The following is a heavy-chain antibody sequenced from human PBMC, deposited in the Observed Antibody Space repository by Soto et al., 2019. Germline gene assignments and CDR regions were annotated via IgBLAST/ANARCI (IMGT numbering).Heavy chain of an antibody. V-gene: IGHV1-18*01. D-gene: IGHD3-3*01. Sequence: QVQLVQSGAEVKKPGASVKVSCKASGYTFTSYGISWVRQAPGQGLEWMGWISAYNGNTNYAQKLQGRVTMTTDTSTSTAYIEQRSLRYDDTAVYYCARAVLRQEGYDFWSGYYYYGMDVWGQGTTVTVSS. J-gene: IGHJ6*02. CDR2: ISAYNGNT. CDR1: GYTFTSYG. CDR3: ARAVLRQEGYDFWSGYYYYGMDV.